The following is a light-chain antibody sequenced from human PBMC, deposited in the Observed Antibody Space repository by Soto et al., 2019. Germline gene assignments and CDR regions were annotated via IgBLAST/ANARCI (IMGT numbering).Light chain of an antibody. Sequence: EIVLTQSPGTLSLSPGERATLSCRASQSVSSIDLAWYQQKPGQPPRLLIYGASSRATGIPDRFSGSGSGTDFTLTITRLESEDFAVYYCQQYGSSPFTFGQGTRLDIK. CDR1: QSVSSID. J-gene: IGKJ5*01. CDR2: GAS. CDR3: QQYGSSPFT. V-gene: IGKV3-20*01.